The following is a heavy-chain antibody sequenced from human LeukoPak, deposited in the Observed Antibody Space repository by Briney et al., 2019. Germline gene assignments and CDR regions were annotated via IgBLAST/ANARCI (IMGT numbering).Heavy chain of an antibody. V-gene: IGHV4-34*01. Sequence: PSETLSLTCAVYSGSFSGYYWSWIRQPPGKGLEWIGEINHSGSTNYNPSLKSRVTISVDTSKNQFSLKLSSVTAADTAVYYCARDFEKQLGIDYWGQGTLVTVSS. CDR3: ARDFEKQLGIDY. CDR1: SGSFSGYY. J-gene: IGHJ4*02. D-gene: IGHD7-27*01. CDR2: INHSGST.